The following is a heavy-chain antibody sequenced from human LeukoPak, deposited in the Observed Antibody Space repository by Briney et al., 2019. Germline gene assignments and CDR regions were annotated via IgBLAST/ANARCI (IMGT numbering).Heavy chain of an antibody. CDR3: ARPIAVAGTDAFDI. V-gene: IGHV1-24*01. D-gene: IGHD6-19*01. Sequence: ASVKVSCKVSGYTLTELSMHWVRQSPGKGLEWMGGFDPEDGETIYAQKFQGRVTMTKDTSTDTAYMELSSLRSEDTAVYYCARPIAVAGTDAFDIWGQGTMVTVSS. CDR2: FDPEDGET. J-gene: IGHJ3*02. CDR1: GYTLTELS.